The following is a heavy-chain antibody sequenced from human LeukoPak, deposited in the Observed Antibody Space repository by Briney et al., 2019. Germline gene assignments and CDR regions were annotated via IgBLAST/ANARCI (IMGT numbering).Heavy chain of an antibody. CDR3: ARRSGYCSSTSCYLTPIYYYYYYMDV. Sequence: PSETLSLTCAVYGGSLSGYYWSWIRQPPGKGLEWIGEINHSGSTNYNPSLKSRVTISVDTSKNQFSLKLSSVTAADTAVYYCARRSGYCSSTSCYLTPIYYYYYYMDVWGKGTTVTVSS. CDR2: INHSGST. CDR1: GGSLSGYY. D-gene: IGHD2-2*03. J-gene: IGHJ6*03. V-gene: IGHV4-34*01.